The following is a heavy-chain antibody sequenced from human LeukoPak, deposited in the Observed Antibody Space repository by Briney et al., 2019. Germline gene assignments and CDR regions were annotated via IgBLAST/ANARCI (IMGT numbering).Heavy chain of an antibody. CDR2: IYHSGST. CDR1: GGSISSSNW. V-gene: IGHV4-4*02. CDR3: ARDSYSYGLPYFDY. D-gene: IGHD5-18*01. J-gene: IGHJ4*02. Sequence: PSGTLSLTCAVSGGSISSSNWWSWVRQPPGKGLEWIGEIYHSGSTNYNPSLKSRVTISVDKSKNQFSLKLSSVTAADTGVYYCARDSYSYGLPYFDYWGQGTLVTVSS.